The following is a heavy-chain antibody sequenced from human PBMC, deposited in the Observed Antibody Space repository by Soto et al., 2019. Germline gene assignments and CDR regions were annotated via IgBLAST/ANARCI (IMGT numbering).Heavy chain of an antibody. V-gene: IGHV1-24*01. CDR3: ASMACTYYNILTGYKNWSDP. CDR1: GYTLTELS. Sequence: ASVKVSFKVSGYTLTELSMHWVRQAHGKGLEWMGGFDPEDGETIYAQKFQGRVTMTEDTSTDTAYMELSSLRSEDTAVYYCASMACTYYNILTGYKNWSDPWGQGTLVTVSS. J-gene: IGHJ5*02. D-gene: IGHD3-9*01. CDR2: FDPEDGET.